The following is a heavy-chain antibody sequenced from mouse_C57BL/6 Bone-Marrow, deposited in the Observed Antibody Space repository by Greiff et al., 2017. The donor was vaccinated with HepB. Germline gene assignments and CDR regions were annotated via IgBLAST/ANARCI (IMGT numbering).Heavy chain of an antibody. CDR1: GYAFSSSW. V-gene: IGHV1-82*01. D-gene: IGHD2-1*01. CDR2: IYPGDGDT. CDR3: AVYGNYDY. Sequence: QVQLQQSGPELVKPGASVKISCKASGYAFSSSWMNWVKQRPGKGLEWIGRIYPGDGDTNDNGKFKGKATLTADKSSSTAYMQLSSLTSEDSAVYFCAVYGNYDYWGQGTTLTVSS. J-gene: IGHJ2*01.